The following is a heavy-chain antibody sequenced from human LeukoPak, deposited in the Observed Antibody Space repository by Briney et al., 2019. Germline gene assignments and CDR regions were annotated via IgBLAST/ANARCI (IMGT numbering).Heavy chain of an antibody. J-gene: IGHJ4*02. D-gene: IGHD6-13*01. CDR1: GGSISSYY. V-gene: IGHV4-59*01. CDR3: ARGSSWSYYFDY. Sequence: SETLSLTCAASGGSISSYYWSWIRQPPGKGLEWIGYFHYSGSTNYSPSLKSRVTISIDTSKNQFSLKVSSVTAADTAVYYCARGSSWSYYFDYWGQGTLVTVSS. CDR2: FHYSGST.